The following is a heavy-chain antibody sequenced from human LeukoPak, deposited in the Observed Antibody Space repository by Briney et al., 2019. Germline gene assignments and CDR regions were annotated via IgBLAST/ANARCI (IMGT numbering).Heavy chain of an antibody. J-gene: IGHJ4*02. CDR3: ARNERGVITPFDY. CDR1: GYTFTGHY. D-gene: IGHD3-10*01. V-gene: IGHV1-2*02. Sequence: ASVKVSCKASGYTFTGHYIHWVRQAPGQGLEWMGWINPNSDGTNYAQKFQGRVTMTRDTSISTAYMELSRLRSDDTAVYYCARNERGVITPFDYWGQGTLVTVSS. CDR2: INPNSDGT.